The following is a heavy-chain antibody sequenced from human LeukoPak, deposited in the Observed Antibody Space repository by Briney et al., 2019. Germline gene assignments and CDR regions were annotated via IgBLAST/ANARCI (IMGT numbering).Heavy chain of an antibody. CDR1: GFTFSNAW. D-gene: IGHD3-10*01. CDR3: TTDRYGSGSYGDYYYYYGMDV. CDR2: IKSKTDGGTT. V-gene: IGHV3-15*01. J-gene: IGHJ6*02. Sequence: GGSLRLSCAASGFTFSNAWMSWVRQAPGKGLEWVGRIKSKTDGGTTDYAAPVKGRFTISRDDSKNTLYLQMNSLKTEDTAVYSCTTDRYGSGSYGDYYYYYGMDVWGQGTTVTVSS.